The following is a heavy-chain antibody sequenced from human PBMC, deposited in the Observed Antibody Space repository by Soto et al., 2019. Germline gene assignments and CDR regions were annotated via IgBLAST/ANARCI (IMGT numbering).Heavy chain of an antibody. Sequence: QVQLVESGGGVVQPGRSLRLSCAASGFTFSFYGMHWVRQAPGKGLEWVAVIWYDGSNKYYAISVKGRFTISRDNSKNTLFLQLTSLTAEDTTVYYCARVSYGSGSRGWFDTWGQGTRVSFSS. J-gene: IGHJ5*02. CDR3: ARVSYGSGSRGWFDT. CDR2: IWYDGSNK. CDR1: GFTFSFYG. D-gene: IGHD3-10*01. V-gene: IGHV3-33*01.